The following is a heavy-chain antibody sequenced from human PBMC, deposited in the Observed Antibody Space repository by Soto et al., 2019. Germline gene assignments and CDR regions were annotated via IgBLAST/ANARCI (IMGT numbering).Heavy chain of an antibody. J-gene: IGHJ4*02. CDR3: AKGDWADY. D-gene: IGHD3-9*01. CDR2: ISDNVGNT. Sequence: EVQMLQSGGGLLQPGGSLRLSCVASGFTFNKFDMPWFRQAPGKGLEWVSAISDNVGNTDYAEYVKGRFTISRDNSKNTLYLQMNSLRAEDTAIYYCAKGDWADYLGQGTLVTVCS. CDR1: GFTFNKFD. V-gene: IGHV3-23*01.